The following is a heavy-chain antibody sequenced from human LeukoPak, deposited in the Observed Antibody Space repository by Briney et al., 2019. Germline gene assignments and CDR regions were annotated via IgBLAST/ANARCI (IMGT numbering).Heavy chain of an antibody. V-gene: IGHV1-2*06. D-gene: IGHD2-2*01. Sequence: GASVKVSCKASGYTFISYGISWVRQAPGQGLEWMGRINPNSGDTNYAQKFQGRVTMTRDTSISTAYMELSRLRSDDTAVYYCARDYCSSTSCLFDYWGQGTLVTVSS. CDR3: ARDYCSSTSCLFDY. CDR2: INPNSGDT. J-gene: IGHJ4*02. CDR1: GYTFISYG.